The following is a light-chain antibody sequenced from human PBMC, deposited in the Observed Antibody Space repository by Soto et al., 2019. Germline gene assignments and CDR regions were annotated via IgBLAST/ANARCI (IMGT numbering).Light chain of an antibody. V-gene: IGKV3-20*01. CDR1: QSVSSNN. J-gene: IGKJ1*01. CDR2: GAS. Sequence: EIVLTQSPGTLSLSPGERATLSCRASQSVSSNNLAWYQQKPGQAPRLLIYGASSRDTGIPDTFSGSESGTDFTLTISRLEPEDFAVYYSQQYGRSPWTFGQGTKVEIK. CDR3: QQYGRSPWT.